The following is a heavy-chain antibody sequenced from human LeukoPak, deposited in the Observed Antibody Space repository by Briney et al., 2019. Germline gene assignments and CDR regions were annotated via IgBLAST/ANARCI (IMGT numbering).Heavy chain of an antibody. CDR1: GRSFSGYY. CDR3: ARGRRSRLRYFDWLTSAFDI. D-gene: IGHD3-9*01. Sequence: KPSETLSLTCAVYGRSFSGYYWSWIRQPPGKGLEWIGEINHSGSTNYNPSLKSRVTISVDTSKNQFSLKLSSVTAADTAVYYCARGRRSRLRYFDWLTSAFDIWGQGTMVTVSS. J-gene: IGHJ3*02. CDR2: INHSGST. V-gene: IGHV4-34*01.